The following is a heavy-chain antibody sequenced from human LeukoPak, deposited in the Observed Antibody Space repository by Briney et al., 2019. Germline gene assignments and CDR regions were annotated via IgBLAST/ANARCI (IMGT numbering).Heavy chain of an antibody. CDR3: ARHNYYDSSGPFRFDP. V-gene: IGHV4-31*03. J-gene: IGHJ5*02. Sequence: SQTLSLTCTVSGGSISSGGYYWSWIRQHPGKGLEWIGYIYYSGSTSYNPSLKSRVSISVDTSKNQFSLKLSSVTAADTAVYFCARHNYYDSSGPFRFDPWGQGTLVTVSS. CDR2: IYYSGST. D-gene: IGHD3-22*01. CDR1: GGSISSGGYY.